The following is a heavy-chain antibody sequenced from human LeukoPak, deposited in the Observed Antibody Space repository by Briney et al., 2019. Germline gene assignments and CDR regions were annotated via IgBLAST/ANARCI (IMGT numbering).Heavy chain of an antibody. CDR2: ISGGSTNV. CDR3: ARTAAEYYFDY. CDR1: GFTFSSQS. J-gene: IGHJ4*02. Sequence: GGSLRLSCAASGFTFSSQSMNWGRQAPGKGLEWISYISGGSTNVNYADSVKGRFTISRDNAKSSLYLQMNSLRVDDTAVYYCARTAAEYYFDYWGQGTLVTVSS. V-gene: IGHV3-48*04.